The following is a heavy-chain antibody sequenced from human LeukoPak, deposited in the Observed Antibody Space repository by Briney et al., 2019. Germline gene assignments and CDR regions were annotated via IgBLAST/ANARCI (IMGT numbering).Heavy chain of an antibody. Sequence: GGSLRLSGAASGFTFSSYDMHWVRKATGKGLEWVSAIGTAGDTYYPGSVKGRFTISRENAKNSLYLQMNSLRAEDTAVYYCARDLMGTRDYWGQGTLVTVSS. CDR2: IGTAGDT. J-gene: IGHJ4*02. CDR1: GFTFSSYD. D-gene: IGHD7-27*01. CDR3: ARDLMGTRDY. V-gene: IGHV3-13*01.